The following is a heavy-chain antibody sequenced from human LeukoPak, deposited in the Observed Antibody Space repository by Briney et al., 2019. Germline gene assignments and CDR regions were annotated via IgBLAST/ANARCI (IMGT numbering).Heavy chain of an antibody. J-gene: IGHJ4*02. CDR3: ARDTPSSIAALTIFDY. D-gene: IGHD6-6*01. CDR1: GYTFTSYG. CDR2: ISAYNGNT. V-gene: IGHV1-18*01. Sequence: ASVKVSCKASGYTFTSYGIRCVRQAPGQGLEWMGCISAYNGNTNYAQKLQGRVTMTTDTSTSTAYMELRSLRSDDTAVYYCARDTPSSIAALTIFDYWGQGALVTVSS.